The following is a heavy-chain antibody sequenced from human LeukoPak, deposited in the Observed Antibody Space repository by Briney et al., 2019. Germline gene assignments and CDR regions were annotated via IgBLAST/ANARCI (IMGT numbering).Heavy chain of an antibody. CDR3: ARQRRNGGIAASNDAFDI. J-gene: IGHJ3*02. V-gene: IGHV5-51*01. CDR1: GYKFSDYW. Sequence: GESLKISCRVSGYKFSDYWIGWVRQLPGKGLDWMGIIYPYNSETRYSPSFQGQVTISVDKSISTAYLQWSSLKASDTAMYYCARQRRNGGIAASNDAFDIWGQGTMVTVSS. D-gene: IGHD6-13*01. CDR2: IYPYNSET.